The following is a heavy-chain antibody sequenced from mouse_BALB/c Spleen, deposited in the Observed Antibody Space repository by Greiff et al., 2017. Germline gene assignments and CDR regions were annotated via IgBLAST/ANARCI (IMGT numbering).Heavy chain of an antibody. CDR1: GYTFTSYW. D-gene: IGHD1-2*01. CDR3: TRTITTAPYYYAMDY. Sequence: LEESGAELAKPGASVKMSCKASGYTFTSYWMHWVKQRPGQGLEWIGYINPSTGYTEYNQKFKDKATLTVDKSSSTAYMQLSSPTSEDSAVYYCTRTITTAPYYYAMDYWGQGTSVTVSS. CDR2: INPSTGYT. J-gene: IGHJ4*01. V-gene: IGHV1-7*01.